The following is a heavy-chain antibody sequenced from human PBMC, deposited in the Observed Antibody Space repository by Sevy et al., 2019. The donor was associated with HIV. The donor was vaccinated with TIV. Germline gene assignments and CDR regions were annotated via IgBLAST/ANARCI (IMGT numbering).Heavy chain of an antibody. CDR1: GFTFSSYS. D-gene: IGHD3-10*01. V-gene: IGHV3-21*01. J-gene: IGHJ3*02. CDR3: ARPETYYYGSGRPNDAFDI. CDR2: ISSSSSYI. Sequence: GGSLRLSCAASGFTFSSYSMNWVRQAPGKGLEWVSSISSSSSYIYYADSVKGRFTISRDKAKNSLYLQMNSLRAEDTAVYYCARPETYYYGSGRPNDAFDIGGQGTMVTVSS.